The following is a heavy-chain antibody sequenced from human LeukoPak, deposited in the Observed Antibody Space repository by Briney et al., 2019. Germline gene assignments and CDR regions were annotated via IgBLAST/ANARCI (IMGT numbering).Heavy chain of an antibody. Sequence: ASVKVSCKASGYTFTSYDINWVRQATGQGLEWMGWISPNSGGTNYAQDFQGRVTMTRDTSISTAYMELSRLRSDDTAVYYCARGGGYYDTSGHPWDYWGQGTLVTVSS. J-gene: IGHJ4*02. CDR1: GYTFTSYD. CDR2: ISPNSGGT. D-gene: IGHD3-22*01. CDR3: ARGGGYYDTSGHPWDY. V-gene: IGHV1-2*02.